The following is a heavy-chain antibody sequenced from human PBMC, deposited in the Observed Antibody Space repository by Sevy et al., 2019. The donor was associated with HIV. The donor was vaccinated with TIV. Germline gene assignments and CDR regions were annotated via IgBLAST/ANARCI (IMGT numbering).Heavy chain of an antibody. D-gene: IGHD6-19*01. CDR2: IRSKAYGGTT. J-gene: IGHJ3*02. CDR3: TRDKQGEQWLLRAFDI. Sequence: GGSLRLSCTASGFTFGDYAMSWFRQAPGKGLEWVGFIRSKAYGGTTEYAASVKGRFTISRDDSKSIAYLQMNSLKTEDTAVYYCTRDKQGEQWLLRAFDIWGQGTMVTVSS. CDR1: GFTFGDYA. V-gene: IGHV3-49*03.